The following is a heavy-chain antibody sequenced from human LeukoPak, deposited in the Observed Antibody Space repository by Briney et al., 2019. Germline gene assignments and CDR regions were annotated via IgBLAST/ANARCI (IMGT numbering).Heavy chain of an antibody. Sequence: PSQTLSLTCSVSGGSISSGDYYWSWIRQPPGKGLEWIGYIYYSGSTYYNPSLKSRVTISVDTSKNQFSLKLSSVTAADTAVYYCARGFLERLPIDYWGQGTLVTVSS. J-gene: IGHJ4*02. CDR2: IYYSGST. V-gene: IGHV4-30-4*08. CDR3: ARGFLERLPIDY. D-gene: IGHD3-3*01. CDR1: GGSISSGDYY.